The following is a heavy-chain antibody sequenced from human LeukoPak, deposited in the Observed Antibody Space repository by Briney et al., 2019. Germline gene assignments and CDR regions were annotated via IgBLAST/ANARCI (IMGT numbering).Heavy chain of an antibody. J-gene: IGHJ4*02. D-gene: IGHD3/OR15-3a*01. Sequence: GSSVKVSCKASGGTFSSYAISWVRQAPGQGLKWMGGIIPIFGTANYAQKFQGRVTITADESTSTAYMELSSLRSEDTAVYYCASPEVGGGLVYYFDYWGQGTLVTVSS. V-gene: IGHV1-69*01. CDR1: GGTFSSYA. CDR3: ASPEVGGGLVYYFDY. CDR2: IIPIFGTA.